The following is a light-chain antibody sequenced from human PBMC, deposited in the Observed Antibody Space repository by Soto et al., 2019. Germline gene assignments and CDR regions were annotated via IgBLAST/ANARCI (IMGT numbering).Light chain of an antibody. Sequence: EIVLTQSPGTLSLSPGEGATLSCRASQSVGSNYLAWYQQKPGQAPRLLIYGASTRATGIPDRFSGSGSGTDFALTISRLEPEDFEVYYCHQYGSSPFAFGPGTIVDIK. V-gene: IGKV3-20*01. CDR2: GAS. CDR3: HQYGSSPFA. CDR1: QSVGSNY. J-gene: IGKJ3*01.